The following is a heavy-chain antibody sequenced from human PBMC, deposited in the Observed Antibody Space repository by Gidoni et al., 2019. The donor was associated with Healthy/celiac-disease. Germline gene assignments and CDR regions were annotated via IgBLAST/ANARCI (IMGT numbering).Heavy chain of an antibody. CDR2: ISGDGGST. V-gene: IGHV3-43*02. CDR3: AKLGGTMTTVVTPDY. J-gene: IGHJ4*02. CDR1: GCTCGDYA. D-gene: IGHD4-17*01. Sequence: EVQLVESGGGVVQPGGSLRLSWAASGCTCGDYAMHRVRQAPGKGLEWVSLISGDGGSTYYADSVKGRFTISRDNSKNSLYLQMNSLRTEDTALYYCAKLGGTMTTVVTPDYWGQGTLVTVSS.